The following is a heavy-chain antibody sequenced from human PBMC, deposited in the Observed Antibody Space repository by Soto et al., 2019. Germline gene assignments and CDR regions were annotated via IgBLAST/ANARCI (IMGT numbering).Heavy chain of an antibody. CDR2: ISYDGSNK. CDR1: GFTFSSYG. CDR3: AVGPYCSGGSCYSRGYYYYGMDV. J-gene: IGHJ6*02. D-gene: IGHD2-15*01. V-gene: IGHV3-30*03. Sequence: QVQVVESGGGVVQPGRSLRLSCAASGFTFSSYGMHWVRQAPGKGLEWVAVISYDGSNKYYADSVKGRFTISRDNSKNTXXLXMXXLGTEDTAVYYCAVGPYCSGGSCYSRGYYYYGMDVWGQGTTVTVSS.